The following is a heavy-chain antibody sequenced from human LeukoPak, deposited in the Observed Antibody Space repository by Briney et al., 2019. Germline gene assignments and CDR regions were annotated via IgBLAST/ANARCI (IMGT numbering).Heavy chain of an antibody. V-gene: IGHV3-23*01. J-gene: IGHJ4*02. CDR2: IGAGGTFT. CDR1: GFTFSSYA. CDR3: ARTDDILTGYSSPPDY. D-gene: IGHD3-9*01. Sequence: PGGSLRLSCTASGFTFSSYAMNWVRQAPGKGLEWVSGIGAGGTFTYYADSVKGRFTIFRDNSRNTLYLQMNSLRAEDTAVYYCARTDDILTGYSSPPDYWGQGTLVTVSS.